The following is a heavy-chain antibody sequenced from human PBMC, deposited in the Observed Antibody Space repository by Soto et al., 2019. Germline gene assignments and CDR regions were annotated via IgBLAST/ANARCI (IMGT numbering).Heavy chain of an antibody. CDR1: GGSFSGYY. V-gene: IGHV4-34*01. CDR2: ISHSGST. Sequence: SETLSLTCAVYGGSFSGYYWSWIRQPPGKGLEWIGEISHSGSTNYNPSLKSRVTISVDTSKNQFSLKLSSVTAADTAVYYCARLRRAVAGKGFDYWGQGTLVTVSS. D-gene: IGHD6-19*01. CDR3: ARLRRAVAGKGFDY. J-gene: IGHJ4*02.